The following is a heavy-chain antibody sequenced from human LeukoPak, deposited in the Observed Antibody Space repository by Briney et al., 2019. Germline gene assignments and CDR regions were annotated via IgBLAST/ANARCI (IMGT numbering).Heavy chain of an antibody. D-gene: IGHD2-21*02. CDR2: ISSSGGST. Sequence: GGSLRLSCLVSGFTFSSNAMSWVRQAPGKGLEWVSGISSSGGSTYYADSVKGRFTISRDNSKNTLYLQMNSLRAEDTAVYYCARPRVVVTATDFDYWGQGTLVTVSS. J-gene: IGHJ4*02. V-gene: IGHV3-23*01. CDR1: GFTFSSNA. CDR3: ARPRVVVTATDFDY.